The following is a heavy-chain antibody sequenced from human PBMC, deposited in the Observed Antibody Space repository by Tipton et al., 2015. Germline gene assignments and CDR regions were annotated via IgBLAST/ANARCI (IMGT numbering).Heavy chain of an antibody. J-gene: IGHJ4*02. V-gene: IGHV4-61*03. CDR3: ARGRGTIVRGVVIVPGRYFDH. CDR1: GSSVSSGAYY. Sequence: TLSLTCIVSGSSVSSGAYYWSWIRQPPGKGLEWIADIYDSGSATYNPSLRSRVIISVDTSNNHLSLNLSSVTAADTAVYYCARGRGTIVRGVVIVPGRYFDHWGQGTLVTVSS. CDR2: IYDSGSA. D-gene: IGHD3-10*01.